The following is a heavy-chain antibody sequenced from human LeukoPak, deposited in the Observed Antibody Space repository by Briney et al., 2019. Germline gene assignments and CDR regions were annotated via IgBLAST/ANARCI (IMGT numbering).Heavy chain of an antibody. V-gene: IGHV3-66*01. Sequence: GGSLRLSCAASGFSVSDNYMSWVRQAPGKGLEWVSLLYSGGSTHYADSVKGRFSISRDKSNNMLSLQMNSLRAEDTAVYYCARGKSGSHSRPFDYWGQGTLVTVSS. J-gene: IGHJ4*02. D-gene: IGHD1-26*01. CDR3: ARGKSGSHSRPFDY. CDR2: LYSGGST. CDR1: GFSVSDNY.